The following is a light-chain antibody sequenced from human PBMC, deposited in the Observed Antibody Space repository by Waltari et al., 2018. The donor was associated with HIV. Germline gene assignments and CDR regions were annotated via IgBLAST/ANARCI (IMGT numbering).Light chain of an antibody. CDR1: QTVITN. CDR2: GAS. J-gene: IGKJ1*01. CDR3: QQYNKWPRT. V-gene: IGKV3-15*01. Sequence: EILMTQSLATLSVSTGERVTLSCRASQTVITNLTWYQQKPGQAPRLLIYGASTTATGIPPRFSGAGSGTDFTLTIGSLQSEDFAFYYCQQYNKWPRTFGQGTKVEVK.